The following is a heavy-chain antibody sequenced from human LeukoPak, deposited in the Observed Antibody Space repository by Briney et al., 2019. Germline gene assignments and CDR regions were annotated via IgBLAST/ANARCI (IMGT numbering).Heavy chain of an antibody. Sequence: GGSLRLSCGASGFTFSSYWMSWVRQAPGKGLEWVANIKHDGSEKYYVDSVKGRFTISRDNAKNSLYLQMNSLRAEDTAVYYCARENVVVPAAIHLYYYGMDVWGQGTTVTVSS. CDR1: GFTFSSYW. CDR3: ARENVVVPAAIHLYYYGMDV. V-gene: IGHV3-7*01. D-gene: IGHD2-2*02. J-gene: IGHJ6*02. CDR2: IKHDGSEK.